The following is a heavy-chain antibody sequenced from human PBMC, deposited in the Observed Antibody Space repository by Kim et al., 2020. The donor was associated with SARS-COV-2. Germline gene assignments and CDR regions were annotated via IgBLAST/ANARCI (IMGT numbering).Heavy chain of an antibody. D-gene: IGHD3-3*01. CDR1: GFTFSSYA. CDR3: AKRGLRFLDWPLNWFDS. CDR2: ISGGGTYT. J-gene: IGHJ5*01. V-gene: IGHV3-23*01. Sequence: GGSLRLSCEASGFTFSSYAMSWVRQAPGKGLEWVSAISGGGTYTYYADSVKGRFTISRDNSKNTLYLQMNSLRADDTAVYYCAKRGLRFLDWPLNWFDSWGQGTLVTVSS.